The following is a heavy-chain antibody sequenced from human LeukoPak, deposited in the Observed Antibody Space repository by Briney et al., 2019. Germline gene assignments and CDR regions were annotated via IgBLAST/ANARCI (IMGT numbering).Heavy chain of an antibody. CDR3: ARGERYNWNDAAFDI. J-gene: IGHJ3*02. CDR1: GYTFTGYY. Sequence: ASVKVSSKASGYTFTGYYMHWVRQAPGQGLEWMGWINPNSGGTNYAQKFQGRATMTRDTSISTAYMELSRLRSDDTAVYYCARGERYNWNDAAFDIWGQGTMVTVSS. V-gene: IGHV1-2*02. CDR2: INPNSGGT. D-gene: IGHD1-1*01.